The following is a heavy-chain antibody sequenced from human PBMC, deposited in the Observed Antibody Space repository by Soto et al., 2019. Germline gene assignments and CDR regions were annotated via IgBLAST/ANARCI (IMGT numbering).Heavy chain of an antibody. D-gene: IGHD4-17*01. J-gene: IGHJ4*02. CDR3: ARYRGDYVPYFDY. V-gene: IGHV4-31*03. CDR1: GGSISSGGYY. Sequence: TLSLTCTVSGGSISSGGYYWSWIRQHPGKGLEWIGYIYYSGSTYYNPSLKSRVTVSVDTSKNQFSLKLSSVTAADTAVYYCARYRGDYVPYFDYWGQGTLVTVSS. CDR2: IYYSGST.